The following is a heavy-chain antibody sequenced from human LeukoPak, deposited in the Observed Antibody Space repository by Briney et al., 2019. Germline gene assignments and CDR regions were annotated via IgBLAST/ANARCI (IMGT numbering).Heavy chain of an antibody. CDR1: GGSISSYY. CDR2: IYYSGST. V-gene: IGHV4-59*01. D-gene: IGHD5-12*01. CDR3: ARALDAFGYRGYDFFDY. J-gene: IGHJ4*02. Sequence: SETLSLTCTVSGGSISSYYWRWLRQPPGKGLEWIGYIYYSGSTNYNPSLKSRVTISVDTSKNQFSLKLSSVTAADTAVYYCARALDAFGYRGYDFFDYWGQGALVTVSS.